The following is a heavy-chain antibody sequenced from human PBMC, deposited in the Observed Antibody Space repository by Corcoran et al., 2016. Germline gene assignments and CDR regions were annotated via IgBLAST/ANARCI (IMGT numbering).Heavy chain of an antibody. J-gene: IGHJ6*02. Sequence: QVQLVQSGAEVKKPGASVKVSCKASGYTFTSYDINWVRQATGQGLEWMGWMNPNSGNTGYAQKFQGRVTMNRNTSISTAYMELSSLRSEDTAVYYCARADTAMAHYYYYGMDVWGQGTTVTVSS. D-gene: IGHD5-18*01. V-gene: IGHV1-8*01. CDR1: GYTFTSYD. CDR2: MNPNSGNT. CDR3: ARADTAMAHYYYYGMDV.